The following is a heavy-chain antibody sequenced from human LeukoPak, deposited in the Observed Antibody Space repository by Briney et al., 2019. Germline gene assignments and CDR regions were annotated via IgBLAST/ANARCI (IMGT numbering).Heavy chain of an antibody. D-gene: IGHD3-10*01. V-gene: IGHV3-74*01. J-gene: IGHJ4*02. CDR3: VKGGGPRGFDY. Sequence: PGGSLRLSCAASGFTFNNYWTHWVRQAPGKGLVWVSRIDSDGSSTRYADAVKGRFTISRDNAKNTLYLQMNSLRAEDTAIYYCVKGGGPRGFDYWGQGILVTVSS. CDR2: IDSDGSST. CDR1: GFTFNNYW.